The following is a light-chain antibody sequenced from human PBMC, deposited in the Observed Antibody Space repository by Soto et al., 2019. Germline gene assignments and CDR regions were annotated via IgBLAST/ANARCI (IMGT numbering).Light chain of an antibody. V-gene: IGKV1-5*01. Sequence: DIQRTQSPATLSASVGDRVTITCRASQSISSLLAWYQQKPGKVPKLLIDDASSLESGVPSRFSGSGSGTEFTLTISSLQPDDFATYYCQQYNTYPWTFGQGTKVEIK. CDR2: DAS. CDR3: QQYNTYPWT. CDR1: QSISSL. J-gene: IGKJ1*01.